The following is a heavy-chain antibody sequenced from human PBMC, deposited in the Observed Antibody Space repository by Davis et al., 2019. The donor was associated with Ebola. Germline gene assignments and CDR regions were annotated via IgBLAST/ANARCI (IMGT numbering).Heavy chain of an antibody. CDR1: GDSIRSYY. Sequence: PSETLSPTCSVSGDSIRSYYWTWIRQPPGKGLEWIGNIYFSGSTTYNPSLQSRVSISVDTSKSQFSLQLSSVTAADTAVYYCALGITSPGKDWGQGTLVVVSP. D-gene: IGHD3-10*01. CDR2: IYFSGST. V-gene: IGHV4-59*01. CDR3: ALGITSPGKD. J-gene: IGHJ4*02.